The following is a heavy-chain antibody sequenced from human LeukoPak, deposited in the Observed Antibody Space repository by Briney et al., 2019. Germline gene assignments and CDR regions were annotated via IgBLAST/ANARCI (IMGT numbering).Heavy chain of an antibody. CDR2: ISGSGGST. Sequence: GGSLRLSCAASGFTFSSYAMSWVRQAPGKGLEWVSAISGSGGSTYYADSVKGRFTISRDNSKNTLYLQMNSLRAEDTAVYYCAKGPNINYVPENWFDPWGQGTLVTVSS. CDR3: AKGPNINYVPENWFDP. CDR1: GFTFSSYA. J-gene: IGHJ5*02. V-gene: IGHV3-23*01. D-gene: IGHD4-11*01.